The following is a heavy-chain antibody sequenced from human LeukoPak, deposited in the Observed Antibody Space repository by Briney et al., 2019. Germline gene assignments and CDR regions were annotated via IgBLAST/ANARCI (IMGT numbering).Heavy chain of an antibody. D-gene: IGHD1-26*01. J-gene: IGHJ4*02. Sequence: GGSLRLSCAASGFTFSSYAMHWVRQAPGKGLEWVAVISYDGSNKYYADSVKGRFTISRDNSKNTLYLQMNSLRAEGTAVYYCARDLEVVGARFDYWGQGTLVTVSS. CDR1: GFTFSSYA. V-gene: IGHV3-30*04. CDR2: ISYDGSNK. CDR3: ARDLEVVGARFDY.